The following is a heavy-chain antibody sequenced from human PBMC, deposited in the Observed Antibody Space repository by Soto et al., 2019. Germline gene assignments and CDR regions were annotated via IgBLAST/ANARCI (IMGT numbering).Heavy chain of an antibody. Sequence: GGSLRLSCAASGFTFSNFGMHWVRQAPGKGLEWVASISYDGNIKYSADSVKGRFTISRDNSKNTLYLQMNSLRSEDTAVYYCTTDPVTMIVVVPSSGWGQGTLVTVSS. D-gene: IGHD3-22*01. J-gene: IGHJ4*02. CDR1: GFTFSNFG. CDR3: TTDPVTMIVVVPSSG. CDR2: ISYDGNIK. V-gene: IGHV3-30*03.